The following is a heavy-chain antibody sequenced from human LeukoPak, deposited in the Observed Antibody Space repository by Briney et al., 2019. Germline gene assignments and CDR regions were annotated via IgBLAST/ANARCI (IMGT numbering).Heavy chain of an antibody. CDR1: GFTFSGSA. V-gene: IGHV3-48*03. Sequence: GGSLRLSCAASGFTFSGSAMNWVRQAPGKGLEWVSYISSSGSTIYYADSVKGRFTISRDNAKNSLFLQMNSLRAEDTAVYYCARRGYYDTSGYLFDYWGQGTLVTVSS. CDR3: ARRGYYDTSGYLFDY. J-gene: IGHJ4*02. CDR2: ISSSGSTI. D-gene: IGHD3-22*01.